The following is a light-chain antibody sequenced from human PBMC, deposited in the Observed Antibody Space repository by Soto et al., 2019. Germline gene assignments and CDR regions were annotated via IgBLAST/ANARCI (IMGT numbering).Light chain of an antibody. CDR1: SSDVGSYNL. Sequence: QSVLTQPASVSGSPGQSTTISCTGTSSDVGSYNLVSWYQQHPGKAPKLMIYEGSKRPSGVSNRFSGSKSGNTASLTISGLQAEDEADYYCCSYARGSTYVFGTGTKVTVL. J-gene: IGLJ1*01. CDR2: EGS. V-gene: IGLV2-23*01. CDR3: CSYARGSTYV.